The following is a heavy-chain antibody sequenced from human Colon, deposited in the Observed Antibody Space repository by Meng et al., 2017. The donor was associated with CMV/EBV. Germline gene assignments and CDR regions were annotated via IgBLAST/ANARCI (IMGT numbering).Heavy chain of an antibody. CDR2: ISSDGTGT. Sequence: ASGVTFSDYWMHWVPHTPGKGLEWVSRISSDGTGTTYADSVKGRFTISRDNARNSLFLQMNTLRADDTAVYYCVRTPAAATGWFDPWGQGTLVTVSS. J-gene: IGHJ5*02. CDR3: VRTPAAATGWFDP. V-gene: IGHV3-74*01. CDR1: GVTFSDYW. D-gene: IGHD6-13*01.